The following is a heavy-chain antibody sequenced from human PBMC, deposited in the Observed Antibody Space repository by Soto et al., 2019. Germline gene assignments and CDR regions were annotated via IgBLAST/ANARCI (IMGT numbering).Heavy chain of an antibody. CDR2: LDQDGSER. CDR1: GFTFSPYW. V-gene: IGHV3-7*01. D-gene: IGHD3-16*01. J-gene: IGHJ4*02. Sequence: EVQLVEAGGGLVQPGGSLRLSCAASGFTFSPYWMTWVRRPPGKGLEWVANLDQDGSERYYVDSVRGRFTISRDNAKNSLYLQMNSLRDEDTAVYYCVCGGNFFVYCGQGTLVTVSP. CDR3: VCGGNFFVY.